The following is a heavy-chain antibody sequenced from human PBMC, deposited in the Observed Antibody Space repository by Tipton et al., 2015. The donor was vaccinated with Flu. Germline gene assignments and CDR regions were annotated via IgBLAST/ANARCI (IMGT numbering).Heavy chain of an antibody. CDR2: IFHSGNS. Sequence: LRLSCAVSGYSIRSSNYYWGWIRQPPGKGLEWIGNIFHSGNSYHNPSLKSRVTMSIETSKNQFSLKLSSVTAADTAVYYCAGRDYSNYVSEPKNWFDSWGQGAPVIVSS. V-gene: IGHV4-38-2*01. CDR1: GYSIRSSNYY. J-gene: IGHJ5*01. CDR3: AGRDYSNYVSEPKNWFDS. D-gene: IGHD4-11*01.